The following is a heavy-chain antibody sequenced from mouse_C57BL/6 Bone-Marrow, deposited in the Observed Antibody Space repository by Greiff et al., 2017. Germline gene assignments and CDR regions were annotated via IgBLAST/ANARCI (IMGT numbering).Heavy chain of an antibody. J-gene: IGHJ3*01. CDR3: ARQDDYDGAWFAY. V-gene: IGHV1-75*01. D-gene: IGHD2-4*01. CDR2: IFPGSGST. CDR1: GYTFTDYY. Sequence: QVHVKQSGPELVKPGASVKISCKASGYTFTDYYINWVKQRPGQGLEWIGWIFPGSGSTYYNEKFKGKATLTVDKSSSTAYMLLSSLTSEDSAVYFCARQDDYDGAWFAYWGQGTLVTVSA.